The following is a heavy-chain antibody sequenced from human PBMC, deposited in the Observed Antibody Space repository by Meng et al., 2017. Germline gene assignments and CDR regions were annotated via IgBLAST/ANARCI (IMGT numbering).Heavy chain of an antibody. J-gene: IGHJ3*02. V-gene: IGHV4-31*03. CDR3: ARGLKSSTVTLELFDI. CDR2: IYYSGST. CDR1: GGSIRRGGYY. D-gene: IGHD4-17*01. Sequence: LRLSCTVSGGSIRRGGYYWSWIRQHPGKGLEWIGYIYYSGSTYYNPSLKSRVTISVDTSKNQFSLKLSSVTAADTAGYYCARGLKSSTVTLELFDIWGQGTMVTVSS.